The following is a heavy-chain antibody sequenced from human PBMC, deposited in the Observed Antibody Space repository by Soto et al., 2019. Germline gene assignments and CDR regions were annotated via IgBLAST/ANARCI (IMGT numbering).Heavy chain of an antibody. CDR3: ARTVRGYSYGYYFDY. CDR1: GGSISSGGYY. J-gene: IGHJ4*02. Sequence: QVQLQESGPGLVKPSQTLSLPCTVSGGSISSGGYYWSWIRQHPGKVLEWIGYIYYSGSTYYNPSLKSRVTISVDTSKNQFSLKLSSVTAADTAVYYCARTVRGYSYGYYFDYWGQGTLVTVSS. D-gene: IGHD5-18*01. CDR2: IYYSGST. V-gene: IGHV4-31*03.